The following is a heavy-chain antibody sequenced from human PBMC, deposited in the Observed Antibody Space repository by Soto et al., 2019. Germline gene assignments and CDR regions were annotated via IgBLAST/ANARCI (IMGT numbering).Heavy chain of an antibody. CDR1: GFTFSSYS. CDR2: ISSSSSTI. V-gene: IGHV3-48*01. Sequence: EVQLVESGGGLVQPGGSLRLSCAASGFTFSSYSMNWVRQAPGKGLEWVSYISSSSSTIYYADSVKGRFTISRDNAKNSLYPQKNRLRAEETAVFYRARELNHRLFYFWGQGTLVTVSS. D-gene: IGHD2-8*01. J-gene: IGHJ4*02. CDR3: ARELNHRLFYF.